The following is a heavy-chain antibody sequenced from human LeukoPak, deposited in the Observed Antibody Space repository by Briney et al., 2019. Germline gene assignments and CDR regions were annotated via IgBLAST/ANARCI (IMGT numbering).Heavy chain of an antibody. V-gene: IGHV3-7*01. CDR3: ARVFIAARRGEDY. Sequence: GGSLRLSCAASSFSFSSYNMNWVRQAPGKGLEWVANIKQDGSEKYYVDSVKGRFTISRDNAKNSLYLQMNSLRAEDTAVYYCARVFIAARRGEDYWGQGTLVTVSS. J-gene: IGHJ4*02. D-gene: IGHD6-6*01. CDR1: SFSFSSYN. CDR2: IKQDGSEK.